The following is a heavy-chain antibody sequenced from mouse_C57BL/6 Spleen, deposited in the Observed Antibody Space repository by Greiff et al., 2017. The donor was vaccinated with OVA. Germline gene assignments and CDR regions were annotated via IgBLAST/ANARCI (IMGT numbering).Heavy chain of an antibody. CDR2: IYPGDGDT. J-gene: IGHJ2*01. D-gene: IGHD1-1*01. CDR3: ASYYGSSWDY. CDR1: GYAFSSSW. V-gene: IGHV1-82*01. Sequence: SGPELVKPGASVKISCKASGYAFSSSWMNWVKQRPGQGLEWIGRIYPGDGDTNYNGKFKGKATLTADKSSSTAYMQLSSLTSEDSAVYFCASYYGSSWDYWGQGTTLTVSS.